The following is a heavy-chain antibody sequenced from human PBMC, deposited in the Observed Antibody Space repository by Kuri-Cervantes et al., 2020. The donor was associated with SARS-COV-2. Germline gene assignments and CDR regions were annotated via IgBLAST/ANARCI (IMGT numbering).Heavy chain of an antibody. D-gene: IGHD2-15*01. CDR1: GSTFSSHS. CDR2: TSSGSTYI. CDR3: ARAGGSGGTSNYYCYMDV. V-gene: IGHV3-21*01. Sequence: GGSLRLSCAASGSTFSSHSMNWVRQAPGKGLEWVSCTSSGSTYIYYVDSVKGRFTISRDNAKNSLYLQMNSLRAEDTAVYYCARAGGSGGTSNYYCYMDVWGKGTTVTVSS. J-gene: IGHJ6*03.